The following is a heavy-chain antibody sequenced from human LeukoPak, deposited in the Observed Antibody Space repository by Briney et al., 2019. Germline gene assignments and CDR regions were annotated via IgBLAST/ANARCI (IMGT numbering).Heavy chain of an antibody. CDR1: GYTFTGYY. J-gene: IGHJ6*03. V-gene: IGHV1-2*02. Sequence: ASVKVSCKASGYTFTGYYMHWVRQAPGQGLEWMGWINPNSGGTNYAQKFQGRVTMTRDTSISTAYMELSRLRSDDTAVYYRAREGRVAARRYYYYMDVWGKGTTVTVSS. CDR3: AREGRVAARRYYYYMDV. CDR2: INPNSGGT. D-gene: IGHD6-6*01.